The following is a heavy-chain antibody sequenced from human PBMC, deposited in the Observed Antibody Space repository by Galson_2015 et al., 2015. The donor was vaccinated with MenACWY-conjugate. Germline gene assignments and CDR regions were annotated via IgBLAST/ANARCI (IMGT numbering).Heavy chain of an antibody. D-gene: IGHD2-21*02. J-gene: IGHJ3*02. CDR3: ARDDNPYCGGDCNSDAFDI. CDR2: INGDGSRI. Sequence: SLRLSCAASGFTLSGYWMAWVRQAPGKGQEWVANINGDGSRINYVDSVKGRFTISRDSAQNSLFLQMNSLRVEDTALYYCARDDNPYCGGDCNSDAFDIWGQGTLVTVSS. CDR1: GFTLSGYW. V-gene: IGHV3-7*03.